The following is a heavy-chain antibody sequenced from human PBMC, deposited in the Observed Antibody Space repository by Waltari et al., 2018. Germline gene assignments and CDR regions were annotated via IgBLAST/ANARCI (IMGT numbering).Heavy chain of an antibody. J-gene: IGHJ4*02. CDR1: GFTFGSSW. CDR2: IQEDGSEK. Sequence: EVQLVESGGGLVQPGGSLRLSCAASGFTFGSSWMSWVRKAPGKGMEWVANIQEDGSEKNYVDSVKGRFNISRDNAKNSLYLQMNSLRAEDTAVYFCARDNSSSWYFFDYWGQGTVVTVSS. V-gene: IGHV3-7*01. D-gene: IGHD6-13*01. CDR3: ARDNSSSWYFFDY.